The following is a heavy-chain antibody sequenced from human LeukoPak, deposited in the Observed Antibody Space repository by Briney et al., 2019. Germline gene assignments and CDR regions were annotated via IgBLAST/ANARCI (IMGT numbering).Heavy chain of an antibody. CDR3: TTATSSTYCSSTSCWIAEYFQH. V-gene: IGHV3-15*01. CDR1: GFTCSNAW. J-gene: IGHJ1*01. Sequence: GGSLRLSCAASGFTCSNAWMSWVRQAPGKGLGWVGRIKCKTGGGTTDYAAPVKGRFTISRDDSKNMLYLQMNSLKTEDTAVYYCTTATSSTYCSSTSCWIAEYFQHWGQGTLVTVSS. D-gene: IGHD2-2*01. CDR2: IKCKTGGGTT.